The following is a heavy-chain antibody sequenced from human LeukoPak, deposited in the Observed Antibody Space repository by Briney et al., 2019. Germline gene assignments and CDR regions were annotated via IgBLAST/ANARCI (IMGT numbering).Heavy chain of an antibody. V-gene: IGHV3-73*01. CDR1: GFTFGGSN. CDR3: TRAADSSGYYYVDY. J-gene: IGHJ4*02. Sequence: PGGSLRLSCAASGFTFGGSNIHWVRQVSGKGLEWVGRIRTKGNSYATAYAESVKGRSTISRDDSTNTAYLQIDNLKTEDTAVYYCTRAADSSGYYYVDYWGQGTLVTVSS. CDR2: IRTKGNSYAT. D-gene: IGHD3-22*01.